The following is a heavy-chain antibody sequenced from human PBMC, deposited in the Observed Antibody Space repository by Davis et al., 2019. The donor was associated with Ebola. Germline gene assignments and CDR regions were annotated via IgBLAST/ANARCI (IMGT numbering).Heavy chain of an antibody. Sequence: GGSLRLSCAASGFTFSSYGMHWVRQAPGKGLEWVAAIWYDGSNKYYADSVKGRFTISRDNSKNTLYLQMNSLRAEDTAVYYCASCPNDILTGYYLDWGQGTLVTVSS. CDR3: ASCPNDILTGYYLD. CDR2: IWYDGSNK. J-gene: IGHJ4*02. CDR1: GFTFSSYG. V-gene: IGHV3-33*01. D-gene: IGHD3-9*01.